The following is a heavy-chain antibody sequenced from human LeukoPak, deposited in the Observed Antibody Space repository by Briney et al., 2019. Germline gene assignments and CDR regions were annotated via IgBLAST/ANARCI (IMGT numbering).Heavy chain of an antibody. CDR3: ARVGRYCSSTGCATWFDP. J-gene: IGHJ5*02. D-gene: IGHD2-2*01. Sequence: ASVKVSCKASGYTFTSYGISWVRQAPGQGLGWMGWISAYNGNTNYAQKLQVRVTMTTDTSTSTAYRELRSLRSDDTAVYYCARVGRYCSSTGCATWFDPWGQGTLVTVSS. V-gene: IGHV1-18*01. CDR1: GYTFTSYG. CDR2: ISAYNGNT.